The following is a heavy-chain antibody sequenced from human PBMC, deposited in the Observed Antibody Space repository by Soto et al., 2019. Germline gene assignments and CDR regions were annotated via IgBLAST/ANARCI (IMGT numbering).Heavy chain of an antibody. D-gene: IGHD3-3*01. J-gene: IGHJ6*02. CDR1: GYSFTNYW. Sequence: GESLKISCKGSGYSFTNYWIGWVRQMPGKDLEWIGIIYPEDSETRYSPSFQGLVTISVDKSISTAYLQWNSLQASDTAMYYCARHAYDFWSGHPNPRYYYGMDVWGQGTTVTVSS. V-gene: IGHV5-51*01. CDR3: ARHAYDFWSGHPNPRYYYGMDV. CDR2: IYPEDSET.